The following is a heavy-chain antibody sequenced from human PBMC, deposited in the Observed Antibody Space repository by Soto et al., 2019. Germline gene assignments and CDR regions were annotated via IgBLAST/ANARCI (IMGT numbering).Heavy chain of an antibody. Sequence: SETLSLTCTVSGGSISNYYWSWIRQPPGKGLEWIGYFYYTGITNYNPSLKSRISMSVDTSKNQFSLKLSSVTAADTAVYYCARHVVESLSFGERVHHFDYGGQGTLVTVSS. D-gene: IGHD3-10*01. J-gene: IGHJ4*02. CDR1: GGSISNYY. CDR2: FYYTGIT. CDR3: ARHVVESLSFGERVHHFDY. V-gene: IGHV4-59*08.